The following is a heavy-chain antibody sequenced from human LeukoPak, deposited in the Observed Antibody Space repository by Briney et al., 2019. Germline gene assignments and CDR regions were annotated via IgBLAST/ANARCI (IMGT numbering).Heavy chain of an antibody. CDR1: GGSISSYY. V-gene: IGHV4-59*01. J-gene: IGHJ4*02. CDR3: ARVGNWNYALVNYYSDY. D-gene: IGHD1-20*01. CDR2: IHYSGNT. Sequence: SETLSLTCTVSGGSISSYYWIWMRQPPGKGLEWIGYIHYSGNTNYNPSLKSRVTISVDTSKNQFSLKLTSVTAADTAVYYCARVGNWNYALVNYYSDYWGQGTLVTVSS.